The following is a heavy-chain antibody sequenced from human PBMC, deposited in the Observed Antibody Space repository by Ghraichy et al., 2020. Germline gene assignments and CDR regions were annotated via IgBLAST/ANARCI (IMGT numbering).Heavy chain of an antibody. V-gene: IGHV4-34*01. J-gene: IGHJ4*02. D-gene: IGHD4-17*01. CDR2: INHSGST. CDR1: GGSFSGYY. Sequence: SQTLSLTCAVYGGSFSGYYWSWIRQPPGKGLEWIGEINHSGSTNYNPSLKSRVTISVDTSKNQFSLKLSSVTAADTAVYYCARITQGGTTVTIDYWGQGTLVTVSS. CDR3: ARITQGGTTVTIDY.